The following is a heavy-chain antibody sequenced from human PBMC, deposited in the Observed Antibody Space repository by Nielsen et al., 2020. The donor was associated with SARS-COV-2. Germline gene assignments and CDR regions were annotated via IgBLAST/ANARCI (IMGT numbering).Heavy chain of an antibody. CDR2: IYYSGST. D-gene: IGHD3-10*01. Sequence: SETLSLTCTVSGGSISSGGYYWNWIRQHPGKGLEWIGNIYYSGSTFYNPSVKSHFTMSLDTSKNQFSLNLTSVTAADTAVYYCAREGRRLLSFGELWDYMDVWGKGTTVIVSS. V-gene: IGHV4-31*01. CDR3: AREGRRLLSFGELWDYMDV. CDR1: GGSISSGGYY. J-gene: IGHJ6*03.